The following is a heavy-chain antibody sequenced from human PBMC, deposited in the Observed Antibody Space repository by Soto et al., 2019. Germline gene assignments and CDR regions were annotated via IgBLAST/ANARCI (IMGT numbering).Heavy chain of an antibody. CDR2: ISRDGSNK. CDR3: ARSRNSAVADSFDF. CDR1: GFTFSRYA. J-gene: IGHJ4*02. Sequence: GGSLRLSCAASGFTFSRYAIHWVRQAPGKGLEWVAVISRDGSNKYYVDSVKGRFTISRDNSKNTLYLQMNSLRDEDTAVYYCARSRNSAVADSFDFRGQGPLVTVSS. V-gene: IGHV3-30*04. D-gene: IGHD3-10*01.